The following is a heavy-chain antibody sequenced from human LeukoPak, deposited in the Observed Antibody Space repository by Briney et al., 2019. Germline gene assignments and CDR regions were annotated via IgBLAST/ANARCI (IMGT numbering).Heavy chain of an antibody. CDR3: ARLGGSGTYYPLDY. V-gene: IGHV5-51*01. D-gene: IGHD3-10*01. J-gene: IGHJ4*02. CDR1: GSRFTTFW. CDR2: IYPGDSDT. Sequence: GESLQISCKGSGSRFTTFWIAWVRQLPGKGLEWMGIIYPGDSDTRYSPSFQGQVTISADKSISTAYLQWSSLKASDSAVYYCARLGGSGTYYPLDYWGQGALVTVSS.